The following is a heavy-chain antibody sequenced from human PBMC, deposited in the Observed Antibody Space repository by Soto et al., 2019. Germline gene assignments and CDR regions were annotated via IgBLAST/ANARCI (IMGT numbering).Heavy chain of an antibody. V-gene: IGHV3-53*01. CDR2: IYTGGST. CDR3: KTYTGYGMDV. J-gene: IGHJ6*02. CDR1: GFIVSSKY. Sequence: GGSLRLSCAVSGFIVSSKYMTWVRQAPGKGLEWVSVIYTGGSTHYADTARGRFTISRDSSKNTLYLQMNSLRAEDAAVYYCKTYTGYGMDVWGQGTTVTVSS. D-gene: IGHD3-16*01.